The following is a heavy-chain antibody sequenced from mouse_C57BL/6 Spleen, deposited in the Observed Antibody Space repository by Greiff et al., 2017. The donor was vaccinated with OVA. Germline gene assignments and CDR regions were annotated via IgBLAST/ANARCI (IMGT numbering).Heavy chain of an antibody. CDR1: GFTFSDYG. CDR2: ISSGSSTI. D-gene: IGHD1-1*01. V-gene: IGHV5-17*01. CDR3: AKPVEAKNYAMDD. Sequence: EVHLVESGGGLVKPGGSLKLSCAASGFTFSDYGMHWVRQAPEKGLEWVAYISSGSSTIYYADTVKGRFTISRDNAKNTLYLQMTSLRSEDTAMYYCAKPVEAKNYAMDDWGQGTSVTVSS. J-gene: IGHJ4*01.